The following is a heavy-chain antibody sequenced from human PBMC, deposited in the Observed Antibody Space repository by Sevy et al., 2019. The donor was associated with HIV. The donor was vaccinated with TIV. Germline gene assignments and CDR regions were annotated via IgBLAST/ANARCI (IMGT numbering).Heavy chain of an antibody. J-gene: IGHJ6*02. CDR2: INPNSGGT. V-gene: IGHV1-2*02. D-gene: IGHD2-15*01. CDR3: ARDYIVVVVAATQQYYYYGMDV. CDR1: GYTFTGYY. Sequence: ASVKDSCKASGYTFTGYYMHWVRQAPGQGLEWMGWINPNSGGTNYAQKFQGRVTMTRDTSISTAYMELSRLRSDDTAVYYCARDYIVVVVAATQQYYYYGMDVWGQGTTVTVSS.